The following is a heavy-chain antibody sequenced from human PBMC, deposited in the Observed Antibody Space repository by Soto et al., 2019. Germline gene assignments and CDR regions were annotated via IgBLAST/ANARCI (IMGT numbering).Heavy chain of an antibody. Sequence: QVQLQESGPGLVKPSETLSLTCTVSGGSISSYYWSWIRQPPGKGLEWIGYIYYSGSTDYDPSLKSRVTISVDTSKNQCSLKRSSVTAADTAVYCCARRWGTYFAFWGQGTLVTVSS. CDR2: IYYSGST. CDR3: ARRWGTYFAF. J-gene: IGHJ4*02. CDR1: GGSISSYY. V-gene: IGHV4-59*01. D-gene: IGHD7-27*01.